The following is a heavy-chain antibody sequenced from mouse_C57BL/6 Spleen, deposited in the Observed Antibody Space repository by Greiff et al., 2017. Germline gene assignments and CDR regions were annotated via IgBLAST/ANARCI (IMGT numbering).Heavy chain of an antibody. D-gene: IGHD1-1*01. J-gene: IGHJ4*01. CDR1: GYTFTSYW. CDR3: ARITTVVGGAMDY. Sequence: QVQLQQPGAELVMPGASVKLSCKASGYTFTSYWMHWVKQRPGQGLEWIGEIDPSGSYTNYNQKFKGKSTLTVDKSSSTAYMQLSSLTSEDSAVYYCARITTVVGGAMDYWGQGTSVTVSS. V-gene: IGHV1-69*01. CDR2: IDPSGSYT.